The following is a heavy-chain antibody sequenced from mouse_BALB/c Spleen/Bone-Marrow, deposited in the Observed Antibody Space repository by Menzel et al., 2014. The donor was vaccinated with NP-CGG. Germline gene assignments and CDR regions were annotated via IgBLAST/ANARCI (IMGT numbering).Heavy chain of an antibody. J-gene: IGHJ4*01. Sequence: EVQLQQSGAELVEPGASVKLSCTASGFNIKDTYMHWVKQRPEQGLEWIGRIDPANGNTNYDPRFQGKATITADTSSNTAYLQLSSLTSEDTAVYYCARYGGRYYAMDYWGQGTSVTVSS. CDR3: ARYGGRYYAMDY. D-gene: IGHD1-1*01. V-gene: IGHV14-3*02. CDR1: GFNIKDTY. CDR2: IDPANGNT.